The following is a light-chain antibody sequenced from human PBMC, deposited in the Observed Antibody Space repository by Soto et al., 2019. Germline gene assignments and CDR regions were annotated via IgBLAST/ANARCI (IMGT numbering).Light chain of an antibody. Sequence: EIVMTQSPATLSVSPGERATLSCRASQSVSSNLAWYQRKPGQAPRLLIYGASTRATGFPDRFSGSWSGTEFTLTISRLQSEDFAVYYCQQYNNWPWTFGQGTKVEIK. CDR3: QQYNNWPWT. CDR1: QSVSSN. V-gene: IGKV3-15*01. CDR2: GAS. J-gene: IGKJ1*01.